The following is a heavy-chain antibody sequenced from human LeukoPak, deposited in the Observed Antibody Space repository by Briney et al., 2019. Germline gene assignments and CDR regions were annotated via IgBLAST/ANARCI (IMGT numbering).Heavy chain of an antibody. Sequence: GASVTVSCKASGYSFSSYAIHWVRQAPGQRLEWMGWINTRSGDTEHSQEFQGRVTISRDIAESTASMELRSLRSDDMGVYYCARDSGRGWYEFRWGQGTLVTVSS. CDR3: ARDSGRGWYEFR. CDR2: INTRSGDT. V-gene: IGHV1-3*03. CDR1: GYSFSSYA. D-gene: IGHD6-19*01. J-gene: IGHJ4*02.